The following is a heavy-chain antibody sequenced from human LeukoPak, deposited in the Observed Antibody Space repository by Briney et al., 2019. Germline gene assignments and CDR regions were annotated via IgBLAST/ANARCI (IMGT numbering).Heavy chain of an antibody. J-gene: IGHJ4*02. Sequence: GSLRPSCAASGFTFSSYAMTWVRQAPGKGLEWVSVISGSGGRTYYADSVKGRFTISRDNSKNTLYLQMSSLRAKDTAVYYCAKDRGGGNLDFDYWGQGTLVTVSS. CDR3: AKDRGGGNLDFDY. CDR1: GFTFSSYA. D-gene: IGHD2-15*01. CDR2: ISGSGGRT. V-gene: IGHV3-23*01.